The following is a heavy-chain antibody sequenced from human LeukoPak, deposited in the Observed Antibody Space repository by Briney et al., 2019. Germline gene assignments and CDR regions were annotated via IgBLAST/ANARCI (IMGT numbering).Heavy chain of an antibody. J-gene: IGHJ5*02. CDR3: ARRGYCSSTSCYEYWFDP. Sequence: SETLSLTCTVSGGSISSSSYYWGWLRQPQGKGLEWIGIIYYSGSTYYNPSLRSRLTISVDTSKNQFSLKLSSVTATDTAVYYCARRGYCSSTSCYEYWFDPWGQGTLVTVSS. D-gene: IGHD2-2*01. CDR1: GGSISSSSYY. V-gene: IGHV4-39*01. CDR2: IYYSGST.